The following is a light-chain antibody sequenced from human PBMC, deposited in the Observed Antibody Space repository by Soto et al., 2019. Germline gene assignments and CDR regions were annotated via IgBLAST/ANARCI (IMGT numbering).Light chain of an antibody. Sequence: DIQMPQSPSSVSASVGDRVTLTCRASQGIGDRLAWYQQKPGKVPQLLIYFASTLGSRVPSRFSGSGSVTDFILTINTLQDDDFATYYCLHTSSLPRTFGQGTKVEIK. CDR2: FAS. CDR1: QGIGDR. J-gene: IGKJ1*01. CDR3: LHTSSLPRT. V-gene: IGKV1-12*01.